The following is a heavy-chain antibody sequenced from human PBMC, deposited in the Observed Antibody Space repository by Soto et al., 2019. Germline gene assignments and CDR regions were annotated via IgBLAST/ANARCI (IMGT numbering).Heavy chain of an antibody. CDR1: GFTFSVFW. D-gene: IGHD3-10*01. J-gene: IGHJ4*02. Sequence: GGSLRLSCAASGFTFSVFWMDWVRQAPGKGLEWVAKKKEEGSEKYYVDSVKGRFIISRDNARNSVYLQMNRLRAEDTAVYYCARVRPGNYSDNWGQGTLVTVSS. V-gene: IGHV3-7*03. CDR2: KKEEGSEK. CDR3: ARVRPGNYSDN.